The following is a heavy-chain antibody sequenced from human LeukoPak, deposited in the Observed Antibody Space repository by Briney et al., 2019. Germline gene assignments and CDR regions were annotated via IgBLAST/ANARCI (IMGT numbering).Heavy chain of an antibody. CDR2: TSGDGITT. J-gene: IGHJ4*02. CDR3: ARDHVYGGADY. D-gene: IGHD5/OR15-5a*01. CDR1: GFTFGDYA. V-gene: IGHV3-43*02. Sequence: GGSLRLSCAASGFTFGDYAIHWVRQAPGKGLEWVSLTSGDGITTYFADSVKGRFTISRDNSKSSLFLQMNSLRTEDTALYYCARDHVYGGADYWGQGTLVTVSS.